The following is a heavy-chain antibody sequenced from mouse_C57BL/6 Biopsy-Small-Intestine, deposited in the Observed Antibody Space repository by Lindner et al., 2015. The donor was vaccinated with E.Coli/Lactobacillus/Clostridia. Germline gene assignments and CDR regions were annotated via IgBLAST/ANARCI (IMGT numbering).Heavy chain of an antibody. V-gene: IGHV1-81*01. Sequence: VQLQESGAELARPGASVKLSCKASGYTFTSYGINWVKQRTGQGLEWIGEVYPRSGNTYYNEKFKGKATLTADKSSSTAYMEVRSLTSEDSAVYFCAREGVNFLDYWGQGTTLTVSS. J-gene: IGHJ2*01. CDR1: GYTFTSYG. CDR3: AREGVNFLDY. CDR2: VYPRSGNT. D-gene: IGHD1-3*01.